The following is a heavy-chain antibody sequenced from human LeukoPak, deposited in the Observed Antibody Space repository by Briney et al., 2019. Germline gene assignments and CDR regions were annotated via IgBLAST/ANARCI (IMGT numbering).Heavy chain of an antibody. Sequence: PSETLSLTCTVSGGSISSSSYYWGWIRQPPGKGLEWIGSIYYSGSTYYNPSLKSRVTISVDTSKNQFSLKLSSMTAADTAVYYCARRGGIAVHWGQGTLVTVSS. V-gene: IGHV4-39*01. CDR3: ARRGGIAVH. D-gene: IGHD6-19*01. J-gene: IGHJ4*02. CDR1: GGSISSSSYY. CDR2: IYYSGST.